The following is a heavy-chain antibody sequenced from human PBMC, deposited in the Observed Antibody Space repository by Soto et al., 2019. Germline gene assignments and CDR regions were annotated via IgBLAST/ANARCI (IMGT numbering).Heavy chain of an antibody. CDR1: GFSFSSYW. D-gene: IGHD3-10*01. Sequence: GGSLRLSCVDSGFSFSSYWMHWVRQGPGKGLVWVSRINTDGSSTNYADSVNGRFTISRDNAKNTLYLQMNSLRADDTAVYYCARSTGGYYIDWGQGTMVTVSS. CDR3: ARSTGGYYID. J-gene: IGHJ3*01. V-gene: IGHV3-74*01. CDR2: INTDGSST.